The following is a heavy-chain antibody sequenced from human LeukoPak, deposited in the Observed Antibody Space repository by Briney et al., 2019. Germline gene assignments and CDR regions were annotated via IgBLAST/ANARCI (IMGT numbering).Heavy chain of an antibody. Sequence: AASLRLSCAASAFIFSSYAMSWLPQAPGKGLQWVSAISCGGGSTYYADSVKARFTIPRDNSKNTLYLQIHSLRTKDTAVHYCAKDSYPTGSYCYYCDYWGQGTLVTVSS. CDR2: ISCGGGST. D-gene: IGHD1-26*01. V-gene: IGHV3-23*01. CDR1: AFIFSSYA. CDR3: AKDSYPTGSYCYYCDY. J-gene: IGHJ4*02.